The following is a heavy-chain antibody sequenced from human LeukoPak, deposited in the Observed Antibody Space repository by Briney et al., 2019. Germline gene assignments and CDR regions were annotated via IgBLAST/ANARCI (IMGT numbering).Heavy chain of an antibody. Sequence: GGSLRLSCAASGFTFSSYWMHWVRQAPGKGLVWVSRINSDGSSTSYADSVKGRFTISRDNAKNSLYLQMNSLRAEDTAVYYCVRGSTDGKNYVGHWGQGTLVTVSS. D-gene: IGHD5-24*01. J-gene: IGHJ4*02. V-gene: IGHV3-74*01. CDR1: GFTFSSYW. CDR2: INSDGSST. CDR3: VRGSTDGKNYVGH.